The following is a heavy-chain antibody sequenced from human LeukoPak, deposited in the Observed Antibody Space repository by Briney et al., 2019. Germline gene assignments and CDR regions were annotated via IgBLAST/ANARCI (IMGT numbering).Heavy chain of an antibody. CDR3: ARTLLSYSSSWYYFDY. CDR1: GFTFSSYW. CDR2: IKQDGSEK. D-gene: IGHD6-13*01. Sequence: PGGSLRLSCAASGFTFSSYWMSWVRQAPGKGLEWVANIKQDGSEKYYVDSVKGRFTISRDNAKNSLYLQMNSLRAEDTAVYYCARTLLSYSSSWYYFDYGGQGTLVTVSS. J-gene: IGHJ4*02. V-gene: IGHV3-7*04.